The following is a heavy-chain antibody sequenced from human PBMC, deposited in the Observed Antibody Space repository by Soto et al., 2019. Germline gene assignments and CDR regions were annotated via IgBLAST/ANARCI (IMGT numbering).Heavy chain of an antibody. D-gene: IGHD6-19*01. Sequence: SQTLSLTCAISGDSVSSNTAAWNWIRSSPSRGLEWLGRTYYRSNWRHDYAVSVKSRITVNPDTSKDHFSLQLNSVTPDDTAVYYCARGVAGSGFDLWGQGTLVTVSS. V-gene: IGHV6-1*01. CDR3: ARGVAGSGFDL. J-gene: IGHJ4*02. CDR1: GDSVSSNTAA. CDR2: TYYRSNWRH.